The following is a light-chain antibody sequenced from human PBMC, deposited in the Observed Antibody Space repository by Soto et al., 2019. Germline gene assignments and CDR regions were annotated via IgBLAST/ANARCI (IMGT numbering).Light chain of an antibody. Sequence: DIQMPHSPSTLSASVGDRVTITCRASQSISSWLAWYQQKPGKAPKLLIYDASSLESGVPSRFSGSGSGTEFTLTISSLQPDDFATYYCQQYNSYWTFGQGTKVDIK. J-gene: IGKJ1*01. CDR1: QSISSW. CDR2: DAS. CDR3: QQYNSYWT. V-gene: IGKV1-5*01.